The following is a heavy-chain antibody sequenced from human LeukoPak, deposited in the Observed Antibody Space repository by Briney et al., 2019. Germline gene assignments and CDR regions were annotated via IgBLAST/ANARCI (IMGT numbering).Heavy chain of an antibody. CDR2: IYPGDSDT. Sequence: GESLKTSCNGSGYSFPTYWIGWVRQMPGKGLEWMGIIYPGDSDTRYSPSFQGQVTISADKSISTAYLQWSSLKASDTAMYYCARYGKMGATRSYFDYWGREPRSPSPQ. J-gene: IGHJ4*02. D-gene: IGHD1-26*01. CDR3: ARYGKMGATRSYFDY. V-gene: IGHV5-51*01. CDR1: GYSFPTYW.